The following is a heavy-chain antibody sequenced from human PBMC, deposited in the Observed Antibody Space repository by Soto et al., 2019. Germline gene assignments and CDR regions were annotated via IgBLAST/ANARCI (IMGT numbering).Heavy chain of an antibody. CDR2: ISWNSGSI. V-gene: IGHV3-9*01. D-gene: IGHD6-13*01. Sequence: PGGSLRLSCAASGFTFDDYSMHWVRQAPGKGLEWVSGISWNSGSIGYADSVKGRFTISRDNAKNSLYLQMNSLRAEDTAVYYCARHEYSSSWWHLDVWGKGTTVTVSS. CDR1: GFTFDDYS. J-gene: IGHJ6*04. CDR3: ARHEYSSSWWHLDV.